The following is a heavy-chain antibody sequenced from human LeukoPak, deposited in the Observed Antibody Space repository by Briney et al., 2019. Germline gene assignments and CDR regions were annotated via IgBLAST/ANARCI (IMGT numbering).Heavy chain of an antibody. CDR3: ARAGKYSSSPNFDY. J-gene: IGHJ4*02. CDR1: GGTFSSYA. D-gene: IGHD6-6*01. CDR2: IIPIFGTA. V-gene: IGHV1-69*05. Sequence: SVKVSCKASGGTFSSYAISWVRQAPGQGLEWMGGIIPIFGTANYAQKFQGRVTMTRDTSTSTVYMELSSLRSEDTAVYYCARAGKYSSSPNFDYWGQGTLVTVSS.